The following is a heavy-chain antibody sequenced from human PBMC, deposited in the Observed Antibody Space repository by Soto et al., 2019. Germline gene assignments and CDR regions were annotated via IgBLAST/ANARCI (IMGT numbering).Heavy chain of an antibody. CDR2: ISAYNGNT. D-gene: IGHD3-9*01. V-gene: IGHV1-18*01. J-gene: IGHJ4*02. CDR3: ARVVYDILTGYYMCFDY. Sequence: ASVKVSCKASGYTFTSYGISWVRQAPGQGLEWMGWISAYNGNTNYAQKLQGRVTMTTDTSTSTAYMELRSLRSDDTAVYYCARVVYDILTGYYMCFDYWGRGPLGTVSS. CDR1: GYTFTSYG.